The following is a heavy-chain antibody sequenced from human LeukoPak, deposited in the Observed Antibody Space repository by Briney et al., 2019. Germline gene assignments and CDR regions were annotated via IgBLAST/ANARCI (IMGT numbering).Heavy chain of an antibody. Sequence: GGSLRLSCAASGFXFSSYGIHWVRQAPGKGLEWVAVISYDGSNKYYADSVKGRFTISRDNSKNTLYLQMNSLRAEDTAVYYCAKDLVDDFWSGYDTGYYYGMDVWGQGITVTVSS. CDR1: GFXFSSYG. J-gene: IGHJ6*02. CDR3: AKDLVDDFWSGYDTGYYYGMDV. CDR2: ISYDGSNK. V-gene: IGHV3-30*18. D-gene: IGHD3-3*01.